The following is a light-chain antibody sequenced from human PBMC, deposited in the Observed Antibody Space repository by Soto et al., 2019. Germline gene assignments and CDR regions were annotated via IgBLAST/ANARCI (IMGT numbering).Light chain of an antibody. CDR1: FNDVGGYNY. V-gene: IGLV2-8*01. Sequence: QSALTQPPSASGSPGQSVTISCTGTFNDVGGYNYVSWYQQHPGKAPKVIIYEVYKRPSGVPDRFSGSKSGKTASLTVSGLQADDEADYYCSSYAGSNNFVVFGGGTKLTVL. J-gene: IGLJ2*01. CDR2: EVY. CDR3: SSYAGSNNFVV.